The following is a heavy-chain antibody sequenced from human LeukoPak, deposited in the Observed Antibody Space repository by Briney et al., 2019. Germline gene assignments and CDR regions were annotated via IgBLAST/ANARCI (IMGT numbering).Heavy chain of an antibody. V-gene: IGHV4-61*01. CDR3: ARLYCSRTSCYYSN. CDR2: IYYSGSS. Sequence: SETLSLTCTVSGGSVSSVSYYWSWIRQPPGKGLEWIGYIYYSGSSSYNPALKSRVTISLDTSKNQFSLELSSVTAADTAIYYCARLYCSRTSCYYSNWGQGTLVTVSS. D-gene: IGHD2-2*01. CDR1: GGSVSSVSYY. J-gene: IGHJ4*02.